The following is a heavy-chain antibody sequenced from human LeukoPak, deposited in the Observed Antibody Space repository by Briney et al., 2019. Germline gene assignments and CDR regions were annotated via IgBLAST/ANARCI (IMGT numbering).Heavy chain of an antibody. Sequence: GGSLRLSCAASGFTFSTSWMHWVRQTPGEGLVWVARMNSDGRTTNHADSVKGRFTISRDDSRSTVDLQMSSLRAEDTAVYYCAKDVRSFNSMYDYFDSWGQGTLVTVSS. J-gene: IGHJ4*02. D-gene: IGHD2-8*01. CDR3: AKDVRSFNSMYDYFDS. CDR1: GFTFSTSW. CDR2: MNSDGRTT. V-gene: IGHV3-74*01.